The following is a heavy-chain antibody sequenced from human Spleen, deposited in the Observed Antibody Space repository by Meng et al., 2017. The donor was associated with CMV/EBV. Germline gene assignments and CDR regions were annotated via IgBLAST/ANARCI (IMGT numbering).Heavy chain of an antibody. D-gene: IGHD5-24*01. Sequence: SVKVSCKTSGGTFSSYSFNWVRQVPGQGLEWMGRIIPITNIPNYAQNFQGRVTMTADKATSTAYMELSSLRSEDTAIYYCATGEFDGSYYYGLDVWGQGTTVTVSS. CDR2: IIPITNIP. J-gene: IGHJ6*02. CDR1: GGTFSSYS. CDR3: ATGEFDGSYYYGLDV. V-gene: IGHV1-69*02.